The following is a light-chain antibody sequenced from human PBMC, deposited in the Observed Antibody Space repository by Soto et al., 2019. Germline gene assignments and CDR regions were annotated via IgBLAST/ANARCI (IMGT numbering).Light chain of an antibody. J-gene: IGKJ2*01. CDR3: QQYNNWPGYT. Sequence: EIVMTQSPATLSVSPGERATLSCRASQSVSSNLAWYQQKPGQAPRLLIYGASTRATGIPARFSGSGSGTEFTLNISSLQSEDFAVYYCQQYNNWPGYTFGQGTKLEIK. CDR1: QSVSSN. V-gene: IGKV3-15*01. CDR2: GAS.